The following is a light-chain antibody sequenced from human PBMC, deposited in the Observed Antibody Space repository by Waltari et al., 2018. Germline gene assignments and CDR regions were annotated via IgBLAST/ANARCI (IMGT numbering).Light chain of an antibody. CDR2: DVN. J-gene: IGLJ2*01. CDR3: QSYDNSPYVI. Sequence: QSALTQPASVSGSPGQSITISCTGSSLDVGGYDFVSWYLQHPGKAPKVVIFDVNNRPSGVSDRFSGSKSGTSASLAITGLQAEDEADYYCQSYDNSPYVIFGGGTKLTVL. CDR1: SLDVGGYDF. V-gene: IGLV2-14*01.